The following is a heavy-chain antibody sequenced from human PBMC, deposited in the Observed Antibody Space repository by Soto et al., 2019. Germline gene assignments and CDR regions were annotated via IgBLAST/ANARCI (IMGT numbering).Heavy chain of an antibody. CDR3: ARSATSSSGWFFSLGRIKHNWFAP. CDR1: GYSFTSYW. J-gene: IGHJ5*02. Sequence: PGESLKISCKGSGYSFTSYWIGWVRQMPGKGLEWMGIIYPGDSDTRYSPSFQGQVTISADKSISTAYLQWSSLKASDTAMYYCARSATSSSGWFFSLGRIKHNWFAPCGQGTLVTVYS. V-gene: IGHV5-51*01. CDR2: IYPGDSDT. D-gene: IGHD6-19*01.